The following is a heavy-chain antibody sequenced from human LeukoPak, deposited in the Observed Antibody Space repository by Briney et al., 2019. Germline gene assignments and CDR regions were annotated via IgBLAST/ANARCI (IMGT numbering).Heavy chain of an antibody. Sequence: SETLSLTCTVSGGSISSSSYYWGWIRQPPGKGLECIGSIYYSGSTYYNPSLKSRVTISVDTSKNQFSLKLSSVTAADTAVYYCAREPIVVVPAAIDYWGHGILVTVSS. V-gene: IGHV4-39*02. D-gene: IGHD2-2*01. CDR1: GGSISSSSYY. J-gene: IGHJ4*01. CDR3: AREPIVVVPAAIDY. CDR2: IYYSGST.